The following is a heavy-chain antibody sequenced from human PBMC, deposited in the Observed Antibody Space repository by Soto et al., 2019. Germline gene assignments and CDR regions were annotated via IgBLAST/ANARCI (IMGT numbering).Heavy chain of an antibody. CDR3: AKDEASSSSRGVYYFDY. J-gene: IGHJ4*02. CDR2: ISGSGGST. CDR1: GFTFSSYA. V-gene: IGHV3-23*01. D-gene: IGHD6-6*01. Sequence: GGSLRLSCAASGFTFSSYAMSWVRQAPGKGLEWVSAISGSGGSTYYADSVKGRFTISRDNSKNTLYLQMNSLRAEDTAVYYCAKDEASSSSRGVYYFDYWGQGTLVTVSS.